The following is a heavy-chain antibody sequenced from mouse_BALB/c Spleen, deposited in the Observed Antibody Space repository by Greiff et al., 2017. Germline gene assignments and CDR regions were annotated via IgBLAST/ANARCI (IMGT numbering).Heavy chain of an antibody. CDR1: GYTFTSYT. CDR3: ARRAYDYDDGAWFAY. CDR2: INPSSGYT. D-gene: IGHD2-4*01. Sequence: VQLQQSGAELARPGASVKMSCKASGYTFTSYTMHWVKQRPGQGLEWIGYINPSSGYTNYNQKFKDKATLTADKSSSTAYMQLSSLTSEDSAVYYCARRAYDYDDGAWFAYWGQGTLVTVSA. J-gene: IGHJ3*01. V-gene: IGHV1-4*01.